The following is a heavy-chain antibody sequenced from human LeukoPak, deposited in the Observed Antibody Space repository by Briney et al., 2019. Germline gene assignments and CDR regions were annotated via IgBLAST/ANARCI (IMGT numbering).Heavy chain of an antibody. V-gene: IGHV3-7*01. CDR2: IKQDGSET. CDR3: VREGFYFFDF. CDR1: GFTFSSYN. J-gene: IGHJ4*01. Sequence: PGGSLRLSCAASGFTFSSYNMSWVRQVPGKGLEWVANIKQDGSETTYADSVRGRFTIFRDNAKDSVYLQMNSLRAEDSATYYCVREGFYFFDFWGQGTLVTVSS.